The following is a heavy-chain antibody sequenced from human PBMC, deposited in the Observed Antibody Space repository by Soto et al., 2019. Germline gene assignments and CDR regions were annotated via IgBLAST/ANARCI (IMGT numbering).Heavy chain of an antibody. Sequence: SETLSLTCTVSGGSISSYYWSWIRQPPGKGLEWIGYIYYSGSTNYNPSLKSRVTISVDASKNQFSLKLSSVTAADTAVYYCARRYGGTFDYWGQGTLVTVSS. V-gene: IGHV4-59*08. J-gene: IGHJ4*02. D-gene: IGHD2-15*01. CDR1: GGSISSYY. CDR2: IYYSGST. CDR3: ARRYGGTFDY.